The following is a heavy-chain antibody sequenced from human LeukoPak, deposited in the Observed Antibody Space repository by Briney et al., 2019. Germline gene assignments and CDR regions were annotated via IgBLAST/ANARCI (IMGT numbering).Heavy chain of an antibody. CDR3: TRDFDWFRNQFDY. CDR2: ISSSSNYV. CDR1: GFTFSDYA. D-gene: IGHD3-9*01. J-gene: IGHJ4*02. V-gene: IGHV3-21*01. Sequence: GGSLRLSCAASGFTFSDYAMNWVRQAPGEGLEWVSSISSSSNYVYNAASVQGRFTISRDNTKTSLYLQMNILTAEDTAVYYCTRDFDWFRNQFDYWGQGTLVTVSS.